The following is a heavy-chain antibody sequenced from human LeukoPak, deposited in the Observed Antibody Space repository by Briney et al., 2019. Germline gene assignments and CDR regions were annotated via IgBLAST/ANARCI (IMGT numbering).Heavy chain of an antibody. CDR1: GFTFSSYG. Sequence: PGRPLRLSCAASGFTFSSYGMHWVRQAPGKGLEWVAVIWYDGINKYYADSVKGRFTISRDNSKNTLYLQMNSLRAEDTAVYYCARESGAARDFDYWGQGTLVTVSS. J-gene: IGHJ4*02. D-gene: IGHD6-6*01. V-gene: IGHV3-33*08. CDR2: IWYDGINK. CDR3: ARESGAARDFDY.